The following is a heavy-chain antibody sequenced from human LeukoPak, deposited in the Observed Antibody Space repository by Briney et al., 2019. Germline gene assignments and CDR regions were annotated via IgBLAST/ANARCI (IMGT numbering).Heavy chain of an antibody. CDR2: IRYDGSNK. J-gene: IGHJ4*02. Sequence: GGSLRLSCAASGFTFSSYGMHWVRQAPGKGLEWVAFIRYDGSNKYYADSVKGRFTISRDNSKNTLYLQMNSLRAEDTAVYYCARDRNYDRGYFDYWGQGTLVTVSS. CDR1: GFTFSSYG. CDR3: ARDRNYDRGYFDY. V-gene: IGHV3-30*02. D-gene: IGHD3-22*01.